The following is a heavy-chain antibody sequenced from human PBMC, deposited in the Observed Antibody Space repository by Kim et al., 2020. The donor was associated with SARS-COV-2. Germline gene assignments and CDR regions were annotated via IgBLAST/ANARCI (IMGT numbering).Heavy chain of an antibody. V-gene: IGHV3-64*01. CDR3: ARKLGTSSHYGMDV. CDR2: ISSTGGST. D-gene: IGHD6-6*01. Sequence: GGSLRLSCAASGFTFSTYAMHWVRQAPGKGLESVSYISSTGGSTFYENSVKGRFNISRDNSKNTLYLQMGSLRAKDMAVYYCARKLGTSSHYGMDVWGQGTTATV. CDR1: GFTFSTYA. J-gene: IGHJ6*02.